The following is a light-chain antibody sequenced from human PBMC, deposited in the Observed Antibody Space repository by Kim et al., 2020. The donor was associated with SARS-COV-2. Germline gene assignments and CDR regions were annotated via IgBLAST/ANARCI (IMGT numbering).Light chain of an antibody. V-gene: IGLV1-36*01. CDR2: YND. CDR3: ATWDDTLKGWV. CDR1: SSNIGNNA. J-gene: IGLJ2*01. Sequence: QRVTISCAGGSSNIGNNAVNWYQQIPGKPPRLLVYYNDVLPSGVSGRFSGSKSGTSASLAISGLQSEDEADYYCATWDDTLKGWVFGGGTQLTVL.